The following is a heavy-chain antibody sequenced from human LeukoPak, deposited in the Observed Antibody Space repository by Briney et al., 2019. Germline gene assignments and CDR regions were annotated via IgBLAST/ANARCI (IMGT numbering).Heavy chain of an antibody. CDR2: IVVGSGNT. V-gene: IGHV1-58*02. CDR3: AASSTAGNFDY. CDR1: GFTFTSSA. J-gene: IGHJ4*02. D-gene: IGHD3-10*01. Sequence: ASVKVSCKASGFTFTSSAMQWVRQARGQRLEWIGRIVVGSGNTNYAQKFQERVTITRDMSTSTAYMELSSLRSEDMAVYYCAASSTAGNFDYWGQGTLVTVSS.